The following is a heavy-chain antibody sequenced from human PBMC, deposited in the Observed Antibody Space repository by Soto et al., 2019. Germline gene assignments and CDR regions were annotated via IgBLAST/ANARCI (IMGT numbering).Heavy chain of an antibody. V-gene: IGHV3-30*04. D-gene: IGHD2-2*01. J-gene: IGHJ6*02. Sequence: LRLSCAASGFTFISYTMHWVRQAPGKGLEWVAVISYDGSNKYYADSVKGRFTISRDNSKNTLYLQMNSLRAEDTAVYYCAKGPAIVLVPAAMNYYYGMDVWGQGTTVTVSS. CDR2: ISYDGSNK. CDR1: GFTFISYT. CDR3: AKGPAIVLVPAAMNYYYGMDV.